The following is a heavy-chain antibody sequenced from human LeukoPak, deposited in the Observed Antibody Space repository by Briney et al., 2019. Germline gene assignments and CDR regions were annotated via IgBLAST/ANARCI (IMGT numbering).Heavy chain of an antibody. CDR1: GGSISSYY. CDR3: AREVVGVSYYGMDV. V-gene: IGHV4-59*01. Sequence: SETLSLTCTVSGGSISSYYWSWIRQPPGKGLEWIGYIYYSGSTNYNPSLKSRVTISVDTSKNQFSLKLSSVTAADTAVYYCAREVVGVSYYGMDVWGQGTTVTVSS. D-gene: IGHD2-2*01. J-gene: IGHJ6*02. CDR2: IYYSGST.